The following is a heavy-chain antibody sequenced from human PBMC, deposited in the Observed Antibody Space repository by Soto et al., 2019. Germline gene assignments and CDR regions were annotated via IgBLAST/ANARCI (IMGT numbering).Heavy chain of an antibody. CDR2: IKQDGSEK. V-gene: IGHV3-7*05. D-gene: IGHD6-13*01. J-gene: IGHJ4*02. CDR1: GFTFSSYW. CDR3: ARDRGSSSWAASPNYFDY. Sequence: EVQLVESGGGLVQPGGSLRLSCAASGFTFSSYWMSWVRQAPGKGLEWVANIKQDGSEKYYVDSVKGRFTISRDNAKNSLYLQRNSLRAGDTAVYYCARDRGSSSWAASPNYFDYWGQGTLVTVSS.